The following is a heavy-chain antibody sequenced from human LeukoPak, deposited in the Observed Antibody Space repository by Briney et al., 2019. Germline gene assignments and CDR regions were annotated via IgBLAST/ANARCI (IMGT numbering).Heavy chain of an antibody. CDR3: ASGSGSYRTPYYYMGV. CDR1: GFTVSSNY. CDR2: IYSGGST. V-gene: IGHV3-53*01. J-gene: IGHJ6*03. D-gene: IGHD3-10*01. Sequence: PGGSLRLSCVASGFTVSSNYMSWVRQAPGKGLEWVSVIYSGGSTYYADSVKGRFTISRDNSKNTLYLQMNSLGAEDTAVYYCASGSGSYRTPYYYMGVWGTGTTVTVSS.